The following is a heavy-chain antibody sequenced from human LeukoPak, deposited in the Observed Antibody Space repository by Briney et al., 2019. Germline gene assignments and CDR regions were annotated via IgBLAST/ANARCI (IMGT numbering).Heavy chain of an antibody. CDR2: INPSGDST. J-gene: IGHJ3*02. D-gene: IGHD2-2*01. Sequence: GASVKVSCKASGYTLTNYYMHWVRQAPGQGLEWMAIINPSGDSTTYAQKFQGRITLTRDTSTSTVYMELSSLRSEDTAIYYCARDRLYCSGPSCRYPAHAFDIWGQGTMVTVSS. CDR1: GYTLTNYY. V-gene: IGHV1-46*01. CDR3: ARDRLYCSGPSCRYPAHAFDI.